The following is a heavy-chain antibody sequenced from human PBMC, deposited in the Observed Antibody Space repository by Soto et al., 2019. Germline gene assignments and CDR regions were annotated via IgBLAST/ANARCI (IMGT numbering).Heavy chain of an antibody. V-gene: IGHV1-69*08. J-gene: IGHJ5*02. CDR2: IIPVLGAP. Sequence: QVQLVQSGAEVKKPGSSVRVACRASGDIFNRYTITWVRQVPGQGLQWMGRIIPVLGAPNYAQRFRGRVTISADKSTTSVYMALSSLTSEDTAVYYCARAEGGGGRGHASWGQGTLVTVSS. CDR3: ARAEGGGGRGHAS. D-gene: IGHD2-15*01. CDR1: GDIFNRYT.